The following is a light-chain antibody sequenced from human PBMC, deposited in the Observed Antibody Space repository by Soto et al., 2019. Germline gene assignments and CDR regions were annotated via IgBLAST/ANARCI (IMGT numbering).Light chain of an antibody. Sequence: EIVLTQSPATLSLSPGESATLSCRASQSISNYLGWYQQKPGQSPRLLIYDASNRATGIPARFSGSGSGTDFTLTISRLEPEDFAVYYCQQRSSWPFTFGPGTKVDIK. CDR2: DAS. J-gene: IGKJ3*01. CDR3: QQRSSWPFT. CDR1: QSISNY. V-gene: IGKV3-11*01.